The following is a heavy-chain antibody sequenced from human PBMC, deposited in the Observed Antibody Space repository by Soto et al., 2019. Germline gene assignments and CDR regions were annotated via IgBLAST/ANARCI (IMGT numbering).Heavy chain of an antibody. J-gene: IGHJ3*02. D-gene: IGHD3-9*01. V-gene: IGHV1-18*01. CDR1: GYTFTNYG. CDR3: ARELLRFFDWFPRGDDAFDI. CDR2: ISAYNGNT. Sequence: QVQLVQSGAEVKEPGASVKVSCKTFGYTFTNYGVSWVRQAPGQGLEWMGWISAYNGNTNYAQRFQGRVTMTTDTSTSTAYMELSSLRPDDTAIYYCARELLRFFDWFPRGDDAFDIWGQGTMVTVSS.